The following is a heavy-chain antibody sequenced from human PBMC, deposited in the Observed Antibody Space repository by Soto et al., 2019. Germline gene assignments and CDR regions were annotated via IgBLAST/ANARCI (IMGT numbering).Heavy chain of an antibody. V-gene: IGHV3-30-3*01. CDR2: ISYDGSNK. CDR1: GFTFSSYA. CDR3: ARESVSLYYYYGMDV. J-gene: IGHJ6*02. D-gene: IGHD4-17*01. Sequence: QVQLVESGGGVVQPGRSLRLSCAASGFTFSSYAMHWVRQAPGKGLEWVAVISYDGSNKYYADSVKGRFTISRDNSKNPLYLQMNSLRAEDTAVYYCARESVSLYYYYGMDVWGQGTTVTVSS.